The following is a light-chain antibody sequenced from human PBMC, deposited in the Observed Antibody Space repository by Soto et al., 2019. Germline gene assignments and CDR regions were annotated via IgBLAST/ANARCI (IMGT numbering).Light chain of an antibody. V-gene: IGKV1-39*01. CDR3: QQRYSTPCT. CDR1: QSSSSY. Sequence: DIQMTQSPSSLSASVGDRVTITCRASQSSSSYLHWYQQKPGKAPKLLIYAASRLQSGVPSRFSGCGSGTDFTLTISSLQPEDFATYYCQQRYSTPCTFGQGTKLEIK. J-gene: IGKJ2*02. CDR2: AAS.